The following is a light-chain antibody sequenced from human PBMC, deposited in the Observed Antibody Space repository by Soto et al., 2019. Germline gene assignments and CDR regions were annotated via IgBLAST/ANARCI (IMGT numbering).Light chain of an antibody. J-gene: IGLJ2*01. CDR3: SSFAGSHVA. V-gene: IGLV2-11*01. CDR1: SADVGGYDF. Sequence: QSVLTQPRSVSGSPGQSVTISCTGTSADVGGYDFVSWYQQHPGKAPKLMIYDVTKRPSGVPDRFSGSKSGNTASLTSSGLQAEDEADYYCSSFAGSHVAFGGGTKVTVL. CDR2: DVT.